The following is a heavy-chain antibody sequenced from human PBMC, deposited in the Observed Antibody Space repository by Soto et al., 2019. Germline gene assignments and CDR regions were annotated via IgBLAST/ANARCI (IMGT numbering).Heavy chain of an antibody. J-gene: IGHJ4*02. Sequence: SETLSLTCAVYGGSFSGYYWSWIRQPPGKGLEWIGEINHSGSTNYNPSLKSRVTISVDTSKNQFSLKLSSVTAADTAVYYCARGPIAVAGRGFDYWGQGTLVTVS. V-gene: IGHV4-34*01. CDR2: INHSGST. CDR1: GGSFSGYY. D-gene: IGHD6-19*01. CDR3: ARGPIAVAGRGFDY.